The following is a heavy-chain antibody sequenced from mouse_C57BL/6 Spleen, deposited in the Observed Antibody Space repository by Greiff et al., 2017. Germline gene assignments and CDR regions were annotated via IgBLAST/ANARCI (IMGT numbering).Heavy chain of an antibody. CDR1: GYTFTSYW. CDR2: IYPSDSDT. J-gene: IGHJ4*01. V-gene: IGHV1-61*01. CDR3: AGGGGIYAMDY. Sequence: QVQLKQPGAELVRPGSSVKLSCKASGYTFTSYWMEWVKQRPGQGLEWIGNIYPSDSDTHYNQKFKDKATLTVDKSSSTAYMQRSSLTSEDSEVYYRAGGGGIYAMDYWGQGTSVTVSS.